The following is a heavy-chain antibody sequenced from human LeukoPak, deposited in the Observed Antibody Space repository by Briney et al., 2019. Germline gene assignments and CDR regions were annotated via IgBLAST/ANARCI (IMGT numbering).Heavy chain of an antibody. Sequence: SGPTLVNPTQTLTLTCTFPGFSLSTSGVGGGWIRQPPGKALEWLALLYRNDDKRYSPSLKSRLTITKDTSKNQVVLTMTNMDPVDTATYYCAHTDDFWSGYGVYYCGMDVWGQGTTVTVSS. V-gene: IGHV2-5*01. J-gene: IGHJ6*02. CDR2: LYRNDDK. D-gene: IGHD3-3*01. CDR1: GFSLSTSGVG. CDR3: AHTDDFWSGYGVYYCGMDV.